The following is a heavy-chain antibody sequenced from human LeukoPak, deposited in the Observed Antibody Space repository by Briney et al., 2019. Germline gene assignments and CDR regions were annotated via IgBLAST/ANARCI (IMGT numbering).Heavy chain of an antibody. D-gene: IGHD5-18*01. CDR2: IYYSGST. V-gene: IGHV4-59*08. CDR1: GGSISSYY. J-gene: IGHJ4*02. CDR3: ATLALWLREFDY. Sequence: PSETLSLTCTVSGGSISSYYWSWIRQPPGKGLEWIGYIYYSGSTNYNPSLKSRVTISVDTSKNQFSLKLSSVTAADTAVYYCATLALWLREFDYGGQGTLVTVSS.